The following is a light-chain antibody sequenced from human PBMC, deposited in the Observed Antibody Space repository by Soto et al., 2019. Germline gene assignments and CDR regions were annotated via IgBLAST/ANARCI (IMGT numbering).Light chain of an antibody. J-gene: IGKJ1*01. CDR2: GAS. Sequence: EIVLTQSPGTLSLSPGERATLSCRASQSVSSSYLAWYQQQPGQAPRLLIYGASSRATGIPDRFSGSGSGTDFTLTISRLEPEDFAVYYCQQYGSSPSTFGQGTKVDIK. V-gene: IGKV3-20*01. CDR3: QQYGSSPST. CDR1: QSVSSSY.